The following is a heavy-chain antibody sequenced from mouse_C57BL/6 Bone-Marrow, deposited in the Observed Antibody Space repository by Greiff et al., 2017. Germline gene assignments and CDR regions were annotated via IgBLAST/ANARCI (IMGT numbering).Heavy chain of an antibody. CDR2: LDPEDGET. CDR3: TRSLIYYGTNY. CDR1: GFNIKDYY. V-gene: IGHV14-2*01. D-gene: IGHD1-1*01. J-gene: IGHJ2*01. Sequence: EVQLQQSGAELVKPGASVKLSCTASGFNIKDYYIHWVKQRTEQGLEWIGRLDPEDGETKYAPNFQDKATIPTDTSSTTAYLQLSSLTSEDTSVYYCTRSLIYYGTNYWGQGTTLTVSS.